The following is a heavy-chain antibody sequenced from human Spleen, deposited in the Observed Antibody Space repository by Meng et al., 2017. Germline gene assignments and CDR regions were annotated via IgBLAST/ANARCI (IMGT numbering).Heavy chain of an antibody. D-gene: IGHD3-10*02. CDR1: GYSFTSYH. CDR3: AREGLNYVDS. V-gene: IGHV1-46*01. Sequence: QVEVVQVGAETQKAGASVNVSCSASGYSFTSYHLHWVPQAPGQGLEWMGRINPSGASSRIAQKFQGRVTMTGDTSASIVYMQMSSLRSEDTAVYYCAREGLNYVDSWGQGTLVTVSS. CDR2: INPSGASS. J-gene: IGHJ4*02.